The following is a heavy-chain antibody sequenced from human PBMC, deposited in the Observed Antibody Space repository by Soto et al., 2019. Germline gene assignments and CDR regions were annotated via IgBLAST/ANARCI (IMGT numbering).Heavy chain of an antibody. CDR3: ARVLLWDWYFDL. J-gene: IGHJ2*01. CDR1: GYTFTSYA. D-gene: IGHD2-21*01. CDR2: INAGNGNT. Sequence: ASVKVSCKASGYTFTSYAMHWVRQAPGQRLEWMGWINAGNGNTKYSQKFQGRVTMTTDTSTSTAYMELRSLRSDDTAVYYCARVLLWDWYFDLWGRGTLVTVSS. V-gene: IGHV1-3*01.